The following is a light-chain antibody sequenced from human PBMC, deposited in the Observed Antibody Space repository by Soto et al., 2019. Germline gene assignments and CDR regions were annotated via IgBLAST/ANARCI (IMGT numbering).Light chain of an antibody. V-gene: IGKV1-39*01. CDR1: QSISSY. J-gene: IGKJ2*01. CDR3: QQSYSTPQT. Sequence: DIQMTQSPSSLSASVGDRVTITCRASQSISSYFNWYQQKPGKAPKLLIYAASSLHSGVPSRFSGSGSGTDFTLTISSLQPEEFATYYCQQSYSTPQTFGQGTKLEIK. CDR2: AAS.